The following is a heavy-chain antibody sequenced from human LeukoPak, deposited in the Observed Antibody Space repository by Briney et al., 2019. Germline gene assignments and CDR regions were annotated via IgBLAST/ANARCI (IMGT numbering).Heavy chain of an antibody. V-gene: IGHV3-23*01. CDR3: ARYSYCSGGSCYPAPYYYYGMDV. J-gene: IGHJ6*02. D-gene: IGHD2-15*01. CDR1: AFTFSSYA. Sequence: GGSLRLSCAASAFTFSSYAMSWVRQAPGKGLEWASAVSGSGGSTYYADSVKGRFTISRDNSKNTLYQQLNSLRAEDTAVYYCARYSYCSGGSCYPAPYYYYGMDVWGQGTTVTVSS. CDR2: VSGSGGST.